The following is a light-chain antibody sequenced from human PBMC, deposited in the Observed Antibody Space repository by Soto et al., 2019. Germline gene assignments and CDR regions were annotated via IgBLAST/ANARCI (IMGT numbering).Light chain of an antibody. J-gene: IGKJ1*01. V-gene: IGKV3-11*01. Sequence: EVVLAQSPDTLSLPPGERATLSCRASQSISSYLAWYQQKPGQAPRLLIYDASSRATGIPARFSGSGSGTDFTPTISSLEPEDFAVYYCQQLTDWPPQWTLGQGTKVDIK. CDR1: QSISSY. CDR2: DAS. CDR3: QQLTDWPPQWT.